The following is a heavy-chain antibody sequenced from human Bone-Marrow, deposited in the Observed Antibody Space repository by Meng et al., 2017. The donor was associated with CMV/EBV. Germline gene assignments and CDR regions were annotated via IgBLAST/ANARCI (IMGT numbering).Heavy chain of an antibody. CDR1: GGSINSGGYY. CDR2: IYYSGST. V-gene: IGHV4-31*02. Sequence: SCTVSGGSINSGGYYWSWIRQHPGKGLEWIGYIYYSGSTYYNPSLKSRVTISVDTSKSQFSLKLSSVTAADTAMYYCARSDSSNYYPHDYWGQGTLVTVSS. D-gene: IGHD3-22*01. J-gene: IGHJ4*02. CDR3: ARSDSSNYYPHDY.